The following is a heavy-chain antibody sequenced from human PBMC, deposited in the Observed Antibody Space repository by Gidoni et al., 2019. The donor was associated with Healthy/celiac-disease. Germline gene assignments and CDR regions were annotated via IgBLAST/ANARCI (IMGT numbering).Heavy chain of an antibody. V-gene: IGHV3-48*04. D-gene: IGHD2-2*02. CDR2: ISNSSSTI. J-gene: IGHJ6*02. Sequence: EVQLVESGGGLVQPGGSLRLSCAASGFTFSSYSMNWVRQAPGKGLEWVSYISNSSSTIYYADSGKGRITIYRENAKKSMDLQMNSLRAEDTAVYYWARDPALYCSSTSCYMKSHSPPMDVWGQGTTVTVSS. CDR1: GFTFSSYS. CDR3: ARDPALYCSSTSCYMKSHSPPMDV.